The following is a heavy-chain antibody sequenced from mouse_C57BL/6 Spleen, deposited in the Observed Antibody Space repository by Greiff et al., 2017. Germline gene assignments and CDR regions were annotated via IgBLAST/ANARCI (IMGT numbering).Heavy chain of an antibody. CDR2: FHPYNDDT. CDR1: GYTFTTYP. CDR3: ARGGYGSRDWYFDV. D-gene: IGHD1-1*01. V-gene: IGHV1-47*01. J-gene: IGHJ1*03. Sequence: QVQLKQSGAELVKPGASVKMSCKASGYTFTTYPIEWMKQNHGKSLEWIGNFHPYNDDTKYNEKFKGKATLTVEKSSSTVYLELIRLTSDDSAVYYCARGGYGSRDWYFDVWGTGTTVTVSS.